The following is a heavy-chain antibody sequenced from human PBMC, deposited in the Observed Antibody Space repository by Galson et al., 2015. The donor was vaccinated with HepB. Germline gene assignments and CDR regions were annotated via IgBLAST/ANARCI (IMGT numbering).Heavy chain of an antibody. CDR3: TRDSYYDSLYYGMDV. V-gene: IGHV3-74*01. CDR1: GFAFRSYW. D-gene: IGHD3-16*01. J-gene: IGHJ6*02. CDR2: LNTDGSYP. Sequence: SLRLSCAASGFAFRSYWMHWVRQVPGKGLVWVSRLNTDGSYPSYADSVKGRFTISRDNARNILYLQMNSLRAEDTAVYYRTRDSYYDSLYYGMDVWGQGTTVTVSS.